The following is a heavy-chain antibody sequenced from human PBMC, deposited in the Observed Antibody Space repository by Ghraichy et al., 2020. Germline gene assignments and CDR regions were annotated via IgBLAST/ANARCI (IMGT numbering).Heavy chain of an antibody. CDR2: VSGTGGST. Sequence: GGSLRLSCAASGFTFSSYAMSWVRQAPGKGLEWVSTVSGTGGSTHYADSVKGRFSISRDNSRNTLYLQMNSLRAEDTAVYYCAKNTQKWIQLQTDYFDYWGQGTLATVSS. J-gene: IGHJ4*02. CDR1: GFTFSSYA. CDR3: AKNTQKWIQLQTDYFDY. V-gene: IGHV3-23*01. D-gene: IGHD5-18*01.